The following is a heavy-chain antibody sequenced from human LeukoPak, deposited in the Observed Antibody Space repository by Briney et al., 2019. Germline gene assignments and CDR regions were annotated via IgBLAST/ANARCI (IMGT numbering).Heavy chain of an antibody. CDR2: IDKKDKGYATAT. D-gene: IGHD1-26*01. CDR3: TRDSGTYNWFDP. Sequence: GGSLRLSCAASGFTFNGSAIHWVRQSSGKGLEWVGQIDKKDKGYATATAYAASVKGRFTISRDDPINTAYLQMKSLKTEDTALYYCTRDSGTYNWFDPWGQGTLVTVSS. J-gene: IGHJ5*02. CDR1: GFTFNGSA. V-gene: IGHV3-73*01.